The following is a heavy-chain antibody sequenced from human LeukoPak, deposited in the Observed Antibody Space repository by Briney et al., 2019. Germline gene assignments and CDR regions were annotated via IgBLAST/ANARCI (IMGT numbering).Heavy chain of an antibody. CDR1: GYSFNAYY. CDR3: ARLMTLVRGGLKRLPRSCGMDV. Sequence: GESLKISCKGSGYSFNAYYIAWVRQMLGKDLGWMGAIYPGDSDTTYSPSLQGQVTISADKSATTAYLQWNSLKASDTAIYYCARLMTLVRGGLKRLPRSCGMDVWGQGTTFTVS. J-gene: IGHJ6*02. D-gene: IGHD3-10*01. CDR2: IYPGDSDT. V-gene: IGHV5-51*01.